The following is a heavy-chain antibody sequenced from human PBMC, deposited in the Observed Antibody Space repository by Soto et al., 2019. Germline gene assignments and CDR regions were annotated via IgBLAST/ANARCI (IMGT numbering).Heavy chain of an antibody. CDR1: GYTFTSYG. Sequence: ASVKVSCKASGYTFTSYGISWVRQAPGQGLEWMGWISAYNGNTNYAQKLQGRVTMTTDTSTSTAYMELRSLRSDDTAVYYCARDLGHTPQDYGDYDFRYYYYMDVWGKGTTVTVSS. CDR2: ISAYNGNT. CDR3: ARDLGHTPQDYGDYDFRYYYYMDV. V-gene: IGHV1-18*01. D-gene: IGHD4-17*01. J-gene: IGHJ6*03.